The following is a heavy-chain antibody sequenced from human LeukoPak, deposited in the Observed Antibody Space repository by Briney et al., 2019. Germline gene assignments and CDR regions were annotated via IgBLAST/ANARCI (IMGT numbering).Heavy chain of an antibody. CDR2: VYTSGST. D-gene: IGHD2-15*01. CDR3: ARRYCSGGSCYSDRGAFDI. J-gene: IGHJ3*02. CDR1: GGSIRSSSYY. V-gene: IGHV4-61*09. Sequence: SETLSLTCIVSGGSIRSSSYYWSWIRQPAGKGLEWIGHVYTSGSTNYNPSLKSRVTISVDTSKNQFSLMLRSVTAADTAVYYCARRYCSGGSCYSDRGAFDIWGQGTMVTVSS.